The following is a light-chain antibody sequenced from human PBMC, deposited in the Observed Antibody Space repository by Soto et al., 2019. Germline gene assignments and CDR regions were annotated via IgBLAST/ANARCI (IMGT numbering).Light chain of an antibody. CDR2: AAS. Sequence: DIQMTQSPSSLSASVGDRVTITCRASQSISSYLNWYQQKPGKAPKLLIYAASSLQSGVPSRFSGSGSGTDFTLASRILQHENFATYYCQRGPTTPPRTCAGGTKVEIK. CDR1: QSISSY. V-gene: IGKV1-39*01. CDR3: QRGPTTPPRT. J-gene: IGKJ4*01.